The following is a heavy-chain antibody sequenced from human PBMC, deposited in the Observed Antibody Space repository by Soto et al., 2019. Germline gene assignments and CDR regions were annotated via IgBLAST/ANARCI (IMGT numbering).Heavy chain of an antibody. J-gene: IGHJ4*02. CDR1: GFICSSYD. D-gene: IGHD1-1*01. CDR3: ARSGDNYNRLDY. CDR2: SSNSGTFS. V-gene: IGHV3-48*03. Sequence: GGSLRLSCAASGFICSSYDMSWIRQAPGKGLEWISYSSNSGTFSRYADSVKGRFSISRDNTKNLLYLQMNSLRAEDTAVYYCARSGDNYNRLDYWGQGTPVTVSS.